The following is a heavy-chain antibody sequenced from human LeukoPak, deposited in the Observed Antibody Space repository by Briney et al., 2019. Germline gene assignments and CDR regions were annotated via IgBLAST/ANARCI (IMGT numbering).Heavy chain of an antibody. CDR1: GFTVSSNY. Sequence: GGSLRLSCAASGFTVSSNYMSWVRQAPGKGLEWVSVIYSGGSTYYADSVKGRFTISRDNSKNTLYLQMNSLRSEDTALYYCAKVWRGNYYDYWGQGTLVTVSS. V-gene: IGHV3-53*01. D-gene: IGHD1-1*01. CDR2: IYSGGST. CDR3: AKVWRGNYYDY. J-gene: IGHJ4*02.